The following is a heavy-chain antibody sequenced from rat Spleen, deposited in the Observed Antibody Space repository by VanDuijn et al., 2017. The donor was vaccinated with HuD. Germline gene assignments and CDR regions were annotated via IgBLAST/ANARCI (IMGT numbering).Heavy chain of an antibody. CDR3: ARRHYGYTDYFDY. J-gene: IGHJ2*01. CDR2: LSYDGITT. Sequence: EVQLVESGGDLVQPGRSVKLSCAASGFTFSNYGMAWVRQAPTKGLEWVATLSYDGITTYYRYSVKGRFTISSENAKSTLYLQMDSLRSEDTATYYCARRHYGYTDYFDYWGQGVMVTVSS. V-gene: IGHV5-29*01. D-gene: IGHD1-6*01. CDR1: GFTFSNYG.